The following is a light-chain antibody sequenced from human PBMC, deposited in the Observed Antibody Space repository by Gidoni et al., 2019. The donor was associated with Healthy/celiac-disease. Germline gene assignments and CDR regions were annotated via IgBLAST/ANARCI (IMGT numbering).Light chain of an antibody. V-gene: IGLV2-14*01. J-gene: IGLJ2*01. Sequence: GVSNRFSGSKSGNTASLTISGLQAEDEADYYCSSYTSSSTVFGGGTKLTVL. CDR3: SSYTSSSTV.